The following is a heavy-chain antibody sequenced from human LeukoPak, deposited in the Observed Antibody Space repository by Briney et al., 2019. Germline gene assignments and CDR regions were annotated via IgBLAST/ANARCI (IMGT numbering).Heavy chain of an antibody. V-gene: IGHV4-4*07. J-gene: IGHJ6*03. CDR3: ANMYGRDSGYYYYYYMDV. Sequence: PSETLSLTCTVSGGSISSYYWSWIRQPAGKGLEWIGRIYSSGSTNYNPSLKSRVTISVDTSKNQFSLKLSSVTAADTAVYYCANMYGRDSGYYYYYYMDVWGKGTTVTVSS. D-gene: IGHD4-23*01. CDR2: IYSSGST. CDR1: GGSISSYY.